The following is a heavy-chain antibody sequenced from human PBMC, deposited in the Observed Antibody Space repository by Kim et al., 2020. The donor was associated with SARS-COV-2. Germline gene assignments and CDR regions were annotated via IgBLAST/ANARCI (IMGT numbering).Heavy chain of an antibody. Sequence: SETLSLTCAVSGGSISSSNWWSWVRQPPGKGLEWIGEIYHSGSTNYNPSLKSRVTISVDKSKNQFSLKLSSVTAADTAVYYCARADWVGYDYGYFDYWGQGTLVTVSS. CDR3: ARADWVGYDYGYFDY. J-gene: IGHJ4*02. CDR1: GGSISSSNW. CDR2: IYHSGST. D-gene: IGHD4-17*01. V-gene: IGHV4-4*02.